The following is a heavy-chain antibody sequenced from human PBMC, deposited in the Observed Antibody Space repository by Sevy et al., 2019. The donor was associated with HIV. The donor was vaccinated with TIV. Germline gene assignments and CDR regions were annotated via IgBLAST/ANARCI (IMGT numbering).Heavy chain of an antibody. J-gene: IGHJ4*02. CDR2: ISGSGGST. Sequence: GGSLRLSCAASGFTFSSYAMSWVRQAPGKGLEWVSAISGSGGSTYYPDSVKGRFTISRDNSKNTLYLQMNSLRAEDTAVYYCAKDRGSLLWAYYFDYWGQGTLVTVSS. CDR1: GFTFSSYA. CDR3: AKDRGSLLWAYYFDY. V-gene: IGHV3-23*01. D-gene: IGHD3-10*01.